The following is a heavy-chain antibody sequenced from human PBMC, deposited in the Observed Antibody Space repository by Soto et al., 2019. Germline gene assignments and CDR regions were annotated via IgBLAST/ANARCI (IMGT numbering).Heavy chain of an antibody. CDR3: ARDLAPYSSTPGLKH. CDR1: GDTFTSYY. V-gene: IGHV1-46*03. Sequence: VASVKVSCKASGDTFTSYYMHWVRQAPGQGLEWVGKINPTGRSTSYAQKFQGRVTMTRDTSTSTVYMELSSLRSEDTGVYFCARDLAPYSSTPGLKHWAPGTLVPAPS. CDR2: INPTGRST. D-gene: IGHD6-13*01. J-gene: IGHJ1*01.